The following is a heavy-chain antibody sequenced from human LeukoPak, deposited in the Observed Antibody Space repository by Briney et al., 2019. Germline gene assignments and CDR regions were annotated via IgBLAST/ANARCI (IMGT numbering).Heavy chain of an antibody. CDR1: GFTFSSYG. V-gene: IGHV3-7*05. J-gene: IGHJ4*02. Sequence: PGGSLRLSCVASGFTFSSYGMNWVRQAPGKGLEWVANIKEDATKTYYVDSVKGRFTISRDNAQNSLYLQMNSLTPEDTAVYFCARGEAFCDYWGQGALVTVSS. CDR2: IKEDATKT. CDR3: ARGEAFCDY.